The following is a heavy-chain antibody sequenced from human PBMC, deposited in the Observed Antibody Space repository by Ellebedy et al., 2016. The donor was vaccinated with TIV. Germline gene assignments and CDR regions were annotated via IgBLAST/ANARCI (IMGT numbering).Heavy chain of an antibody. CDR2: ISAYNGNT. D-gene: IGHD3-10*01. CDR3: ARNRFGAGVPGQAPYYYYGMDV. V-gene: IGHV1-18*01. Sequence: ASVKVSCXASGYTFTSYGISWVRQAPGQGLEWMGWISAYNGNTNYAQKLQGRVTMTTDTSTSTAYMELRSLRSDDTAVYYCARNRFGAGVPGQAPYYYYGMDVWGQGTTVTVSS. CDR1: GYTFTSYG. J-gene: IGHJ6*02.